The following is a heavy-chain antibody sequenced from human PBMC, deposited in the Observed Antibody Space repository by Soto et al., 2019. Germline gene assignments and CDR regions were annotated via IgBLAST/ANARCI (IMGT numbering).Heavy chain of an antibody. CDR3: ARATYYDILTGYYSGGFEY. CDR1: GGSISSGDYY. CDR2: IYYSGST. J-gene: IGHJ4*02. D-gene: IGHD3-9*01. Sequence: SETLSLTCSVSGGSISSGDYYWSWIREPPGKGVEWVGYIYYSGSTYYNPSLKSRVTISVDTSKHQFSLKLSSVTAADTAVYYCARATYYDILTGYYSGGFEYWGQGTLVTVSS. V-gene: IGHV4-30-4*01.